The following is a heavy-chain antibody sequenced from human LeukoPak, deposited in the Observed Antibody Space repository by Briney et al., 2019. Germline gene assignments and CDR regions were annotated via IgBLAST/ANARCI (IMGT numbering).Heavy chain of an antibody. D-gene: IGHD3-22*01. CDR2: ISGSGSNT. CDR1: GFTFSSYV. Sequence: GGALRLSCAASGFTFSSYVMSWVRQAPGKGLEWVSHISGSGSNTYYAESVKGRFTISRDKSKNTLYLQMNSLRAEDTAVYYCAKLRGSSVIRTAFDYWGQGTLVTVAS. J-gene: IGHJ4*02. CDR3: AKLRGSSVIRTAFDY. V-gene: IGHV3-23*01.